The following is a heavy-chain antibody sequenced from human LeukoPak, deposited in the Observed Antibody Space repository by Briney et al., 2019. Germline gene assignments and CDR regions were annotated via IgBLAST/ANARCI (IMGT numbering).Heavy chain of an antibody. V-gene: IGHV4-39*06. CDR2: TYYRGST. CDR1: GRSINSTSNY. Sequence: SETLSLTCTVSGRSINSTSNYWGWIRQPPAKSPECTGSTYYRGSTPYNPSPKTRVTRSVDTTKNQSPPNLTSVTAADTAVYFCAGGYGDYCFDYWGQGTLVTVSS. CDR3: AGGYGDYCFDY. D-gene: IGHD4-17*01. J-gene: IGHJ4*02.